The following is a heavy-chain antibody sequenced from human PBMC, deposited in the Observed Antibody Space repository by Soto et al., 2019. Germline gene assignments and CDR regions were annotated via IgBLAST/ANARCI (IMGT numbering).Heavy chain of an antibody. CDR1: GFTFSSYG. D-gene: IGHD1-26*01. CDR2: ISYDGSNT. Sequence: QVQLVESGGGVVQPGRSLRLSCVASGFTFSSYGMHWVRQAPGKGLEWVAIISYDGSNTYYADSVKGRFTISRDHSKNTLYLQMNSLGAEDTSVYYCAKEGGLSGSYYISSSYYFDYWGQGTLVTVSA. J-gene: IGHJ4*02. V-gene: IGHV3-30*18. CDR3: AKEGGLSGSYYISSSYYFDY.